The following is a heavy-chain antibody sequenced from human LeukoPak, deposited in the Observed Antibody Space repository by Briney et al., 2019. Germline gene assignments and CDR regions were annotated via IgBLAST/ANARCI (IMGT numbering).Heavy chain of an antibody. CDR3: ARGASDGDYSGSGSYDY. V-gene: IGHV3-48*04. CDR1: GFTFSTYW. CDR2: ISSSGSTI. Sequence: PGGSLRLSCAASGFTFSTYWMHWVRRAPGKGLEWVSYISSSGSTIHYAESVKGRFTISRDNAKNSLYLQMNSLRAEDTAVYYCARGASDGDYSGSGSYDYWGQGTQVTVSS. J-gene: IGHJ4*02. D-gene: IGHD3-10*01.